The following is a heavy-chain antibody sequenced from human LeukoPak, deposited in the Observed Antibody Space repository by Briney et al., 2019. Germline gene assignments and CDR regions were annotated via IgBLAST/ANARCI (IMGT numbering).Heavy chain of an antibody. V-gene: IGHV4-59*12. CDR1: GGSISSYY. CDR3: ASTLVRGVIAPFDY. J-gene: IGHJ4*02. Sequence: SETLSLTCTVSGGSISSYYWSWIRQPPGKGLEWIGYIYYSGSTDYNPSLKSRVTMSVDASKNQFSLKLSSVTAADTAVYYCASTLVRGVIAPFDYWGQGTLVIVSS. D-gene: IGHD3-10*01. CDR2: IYYSGST.